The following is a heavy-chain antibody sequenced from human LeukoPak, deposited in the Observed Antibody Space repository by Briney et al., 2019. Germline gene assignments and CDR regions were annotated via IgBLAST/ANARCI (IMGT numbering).Heavy chain of an antibody. V-gene: IGHV4-4*07. CDR3: AREAAAGTFYFDY. CDR2: IYTSGST. CDR1: GDSISNYY. D-gene: IGHD6-13*01. Sequence: KPSETLSLTCIVSGDSISNYYWSWIRQPAGKGPEWIGRIYTSGSTNYNPSLKSRVTMSVDTSKNQFSLKLTSVTAADTAVYYCAREAAAGTFYFDYWGQGTLVTVSS. J-gene: IGHJ4*02.